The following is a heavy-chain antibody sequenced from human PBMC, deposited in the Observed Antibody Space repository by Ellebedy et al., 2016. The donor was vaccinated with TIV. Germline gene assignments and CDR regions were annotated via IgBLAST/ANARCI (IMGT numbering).Heavy chain of an antibody. J-gene: IGHJ4*02. CDR3: ARDPRPYLRYGHYDL. D-gene: IGHD3-9*01. V-gene: IGHV3-21*01. CDR1: GFTFSSYA. CDR2: INDISSHI. Sequence: GESLKISCAASGFTFSSYAMNWVRQAPGKGLEWVSSINDISSHIYYADSLRGRFTISRDNAKNSLFLQMDNLRADDTAVYYCARDPRPYLRYGHYDLWGQGTLVTVSS.